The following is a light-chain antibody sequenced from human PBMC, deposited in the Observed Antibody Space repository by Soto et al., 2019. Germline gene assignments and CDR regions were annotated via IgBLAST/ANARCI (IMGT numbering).Light chain of an antibody. CDR3: QQYDSYSPT. Sequence: DIQMTQSPSTLSAFVGDRVTITCRASQNIRGWLAWYQQRPGKAPDLLIFEASRLEGGVPSRFSGSGSGTEFTLNIDSLQPDDFATYYCQQYDSYSPTFGQGTRVEFK. CDR1: QNIRGW. V-gene: IGKV1-5*01. J-gene: IGKJ1*01. CDR2: EAS.